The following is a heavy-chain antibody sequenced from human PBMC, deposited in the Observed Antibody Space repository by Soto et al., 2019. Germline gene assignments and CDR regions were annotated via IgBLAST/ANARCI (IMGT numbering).Heavy chain of an antibody. CDR1: GYSFTSYW. Sequence: PGESLKISCKGSGYSFTSYWIGWVRQMPGKGLEWLGIIYPGDSDTRYSPSFQGQVTISADKSISTAYLQWSSLKASDTAMYYCARHRPIGQWPSAAGYYGMDVWGQGTTVTVSS. CDR3: ARHRPIGQWPSAAGYYGMDV. V-gene: IGHV5-51*01. J-gene: IGHJ6*02. D-gene: IGHD6-19*01. CDR2: IYPGDSDT.